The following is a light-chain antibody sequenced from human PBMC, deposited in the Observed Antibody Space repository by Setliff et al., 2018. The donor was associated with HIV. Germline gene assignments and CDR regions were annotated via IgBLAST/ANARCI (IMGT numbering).Light chain of an antibody. CDR2: DVS. Sequence: QSALARPASVSGSPGQSITISCTGTSSDVGGYNYVSWYQQHPGKAPKLMIYDVSKWPSGVSNRFSGSKSGNTASLTISWLQTEDEADYYCSSYTSNSTYVFGTGTKVTVL. J-gene: IGLJ1*01. CDR3: SSYTSNSTYV. V-gene: IGLV2-14*01. CDR1: SSDVGGYNY.